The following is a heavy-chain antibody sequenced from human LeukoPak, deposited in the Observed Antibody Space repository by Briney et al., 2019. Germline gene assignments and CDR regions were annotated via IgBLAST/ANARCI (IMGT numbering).Heavy chain of an antibody. CDR3: ARFSIAAAGRAYYFDY. V-gene: IGHV4-39*01. D-gene: IGHD6-13*01. J-gene: IGHJ4*02. Sequence: SETLSLTCTVSGDSITSSSYYWGWIRQPPGKGLEWIGSIYYSGSTYYNPSLKSRVTISVDTSKNQFSLKLSSVTAADTAVYYCARFSIAAAGRAYYFDYWGQGTLVTVSS. CDR1: GDSITSSSYY. CDR2: IYYSGST.